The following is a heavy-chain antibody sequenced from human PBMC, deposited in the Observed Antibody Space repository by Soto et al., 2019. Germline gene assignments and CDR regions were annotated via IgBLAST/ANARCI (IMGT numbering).Heavy chain of an antibody. J-gene: IGHJ4*02. CDR1: GGSISSGDYY. D-gene: IGHD3-10*01. V-gene: IGHV4-30-4*01. CDR3: ARVGGFGASTIDY. Sequence: QVQLQESGPGLVKPSQTLSLTCTVSGGSISSGDYYWSWIRQPPGKGLEWIGYIYYSGSTDYNPSLKSRFNISVDTSKNQFSLKLSSVTAADTAVYYCARVGGFGASTIDYWGQGTLVTVSS. CDR2: IYYSGST.